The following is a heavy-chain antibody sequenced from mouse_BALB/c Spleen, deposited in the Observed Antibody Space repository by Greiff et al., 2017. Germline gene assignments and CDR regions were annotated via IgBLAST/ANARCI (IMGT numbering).Heavy chain of an antibody. CDR1: GYSITSDYA. D-gene: IGHD1-2*01. V-gene: IGHV3-2*02. CDR2: ISYSGST. Sequence: EVQLKESGPGLVKPSQSLSLTCTVTGYSITSDYAWNWIRQFPGNKLEWMGYISYSGSTSYNPSLKSRISITRDTSKNQFFLQLNSVTTEDTATYYCASHYYGPYAMDYWGQGTSVTVSS. CDR3: ASHYYGPYAMDY. J-gene: IGHJ4*01.